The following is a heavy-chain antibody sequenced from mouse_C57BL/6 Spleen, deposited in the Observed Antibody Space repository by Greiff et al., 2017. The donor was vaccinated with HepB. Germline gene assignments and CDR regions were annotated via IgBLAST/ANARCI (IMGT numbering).Heavy chain of an antibody. CDR3: ARAYYDYGAWFAY. J-gene: IGHJ3*01. CDR1: GYTFTDYY. CDR2: INPNNGGT. D-gene: IGHD2-4*01. Sequence: EVQLQQSGPELVKPGASVKISCKASGYTFTDYYMNWVKQSHGKSLEWIGDINPNNGGTSYNQKFKGKAPLTVDKSSSTAYMELRSLTSEDSAVYYCARAYYDYGAWFAYWGQGTLVTVSA. V-gene: IGHV1-26*01.